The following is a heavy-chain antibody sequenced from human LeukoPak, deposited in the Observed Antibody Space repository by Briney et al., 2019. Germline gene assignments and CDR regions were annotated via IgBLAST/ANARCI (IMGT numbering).Heavy chain of an antibody. CDR2: IGSSGRTI. J-gene: IGHJ4*02. CDR1: GFTFSDYY. V-gene: IGHV3-11*04. Sequence: GGSLRLSCAASGFTFSDYYMGWIRQAPGKGLEWVSYIGSSGRTIYYADSVKGRFTISRDNAKNSLYLQMNSLRAEDTAVYYCARHLSGVTGYTYGRGIDYWGQGTLVTVSS. CDR3: ARHLSGVTGYTYGRGIDY. D-gene: IGHD5-18*01.